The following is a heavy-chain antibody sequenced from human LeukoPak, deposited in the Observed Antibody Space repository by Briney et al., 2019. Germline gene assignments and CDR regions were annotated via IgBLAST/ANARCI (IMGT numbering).Heavy chain of an antibody. CDR2: IDPSDSYT. J-gene: IGHJ4*02. D-gene: IGHD1-26*01. V-gene: IGHV5-10-1*01. CDR1: GYSFTTYW. Sequence: GESLRISCKGSGYSFTTYWISWVRQMPGKGLEWMGRIDPSDSYTNYSPSFQGHVTISVDQSISTAYLQWSSLKASDSAMYYCANYQPETHWGQGTLVTVSS. CDR3: ANYQPETH.